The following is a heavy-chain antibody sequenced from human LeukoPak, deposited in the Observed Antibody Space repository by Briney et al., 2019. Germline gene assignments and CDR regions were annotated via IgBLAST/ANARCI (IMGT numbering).Heavy chain of an antibody. Sequence: SETLSLTCTVSGGSISSYYWSWIRQPPGKGLEWIGYIYYSGSTNYNPSLKSRVTISVDTSKNQFSLKLSSVTAADTAVYYCARDEPYDYVWGSYTGYFDYWGQGTLVTVSS. CDR2: IYYSGST. CDR3: ARDEPYDYVWGSYTGYFDY. CDR1: GGSISSYY. J-gene: IGHJ4*02. D-gene: IGHD3-16*01. V-gene: IGHV4-59*01.